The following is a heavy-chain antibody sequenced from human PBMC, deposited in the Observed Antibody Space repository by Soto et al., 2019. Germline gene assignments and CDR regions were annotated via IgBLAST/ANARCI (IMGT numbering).Heavy chain of an antibody. Sequence: PGGSLRLSCAASGFTFSSHTMHWVRQPPGKGLEWLSSISDDSSYIDYADSLRGRFTVSRDNARNSLYLQIDSLGVEDTAVYYCATPYYFNHWGPGTLVTVSS. CDR1: GFTFSSHT. J-gene: IGHJ1*01. CDR3: ATPYYFNH. D-gene: IGHD3-16*01. V-gene: IGHV3-21*06. CDR2: ISDDSSYI.